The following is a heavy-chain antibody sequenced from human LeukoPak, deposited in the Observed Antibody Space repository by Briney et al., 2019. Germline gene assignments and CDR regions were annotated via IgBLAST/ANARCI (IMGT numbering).Heavy chain of an antibody. V-gene: IGHV3-33*03. CDR1: GFMFNSYG. CDR3: AKDFNRGGMVVSAITYYFDY. J-gene: IGHJ4*02. Sequence: PDRCLRLSCAAAGFMFNSYGIHWVRQAPGKGLEWVATLWYDGSKKFYADSVKGRGTISRDRSKNTLYLQMNSLRAEDTAVYYCAKDFNRGGMVVSAITYYFDYWGQGTLVTVSS. D-gene: IGHD2-21*01. CDR2: LWYDGSKK.